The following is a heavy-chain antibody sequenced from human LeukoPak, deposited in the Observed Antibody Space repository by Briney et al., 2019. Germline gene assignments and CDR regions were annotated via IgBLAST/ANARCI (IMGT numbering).Heavy chain of an antibody. J-gene: IGHJ5*02. CDR1: GFTFSSYG. V-gene: IGHV3-30*18. CDR3: AKGHTVTTLYWFDP. CDR2: ISYDGSNQ. Sequence: GRSLRLSCAASGFTFSSYGMHWVRQAPGKGLEWVAVISYDGSNQYYADSVKGRFTISRDNSKNTLYLQMNSLRGADTAVYYCAKGHTVTTLYWFDPWGQGTLVTVSS. D-gene: IGHD4-17*01.